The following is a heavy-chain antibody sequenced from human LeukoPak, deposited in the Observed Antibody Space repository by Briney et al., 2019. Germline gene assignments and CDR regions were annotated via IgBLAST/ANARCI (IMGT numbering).Heavy chain of an antibody. J-gene: IGHJ1*01. Sequence: GGSLRLSCAASGFTFSGSAMTWVRQSPGKGLEWVGRIRSKANNYATAYAASVTGRFTISRDDSKNTAYLQMNSVKTEDTAMYYCTFGSGSSHWGQGTLVTVSS. V-gene: IGHV3-73*01. D-gene: IGHD3-10*01. CDR3: TFGSGSSH. CDR1: GFTFSGSA. CDR2: IRSKANNYAT.